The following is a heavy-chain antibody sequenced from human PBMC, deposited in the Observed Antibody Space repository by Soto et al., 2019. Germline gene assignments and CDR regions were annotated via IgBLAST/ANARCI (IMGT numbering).Heavy chain of an antibody. J-gene: IGHJ4*02. CDR2: VNHSGST. V-gene: IGHV4-34*01. CDR1: GGSFSGYY. D-gene: IGHD1-1*01. CDR3: ARLDWNHRVFDY. Sequence: SETLSLTCTVYGGSFSGYYWSWIRQPPGKGLEWIGEVNHSGSTNYNPSLKSRVTISVDTSKNQFSLKLSSVTAADTAVYYCARLDWNHRVFDYWGQGTLVTVSS.